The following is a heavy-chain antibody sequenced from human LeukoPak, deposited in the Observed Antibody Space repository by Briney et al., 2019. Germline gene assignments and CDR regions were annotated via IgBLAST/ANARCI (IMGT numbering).Heavy chain of an antibody. Sequence: GGSLRLSCAASGFTFSSYSMNWVRQAPGQGLEWLSYISGDSRTISYADSVKGRFTISKDNAKNSLYLQMNSLRDEDTAVYYCARVLSGSYDNYFDYWGQGTLVTVSS. CDR1: GFTFSSYS. D-gene: IGHD1-26*01. CDR3: ARVLSGSYDNYFDY. V-gene: IGHV3-48*02. CDR2: ISGDSRTI. J-gene: IGHJ4*02.